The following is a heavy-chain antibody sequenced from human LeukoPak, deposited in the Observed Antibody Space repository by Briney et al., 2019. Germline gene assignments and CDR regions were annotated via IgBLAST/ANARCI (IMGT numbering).Heavy chain of an antibody. V-gene: IGHV1-69*13. CDR1: GGTFSSYA. CDR3: PRPGIAAAGTAPPYYYYYGMDV. D-gene: IGHD6-13*01. Sequence: ASVKVSCRTSGGTFSSYAISWVGQAPGQGREWMGGIIPIFGTANYAQKFQGRVTITADESTSTAYMELISLISEDTAVYYCPRPGIAAAGTAPPYYYYYGMDVWGQGTTVTVSS. CDR2: IIPIFGTA. J-gene: IGHJ6*02.